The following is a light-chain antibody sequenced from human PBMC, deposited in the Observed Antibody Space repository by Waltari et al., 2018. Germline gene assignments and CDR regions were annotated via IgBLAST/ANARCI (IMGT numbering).Light chain of an antibody. V-gene: IGLV1-51*01. J-gene: IGLJ3*02. Sequence: QSMLTQPPSLSAPPGQLVTIPCSGRSPNLGTSLVSWYPQLPGTAPKLLIYDNDNRLSGIPDRFSGSRSGTSATLAITGLQTGDEADYFCASWDYSLSAWVFGGGTNLTVL. CDR2: DND. CDR1: SPNLGTSL. CDR3: ASWDYSLSAWV.